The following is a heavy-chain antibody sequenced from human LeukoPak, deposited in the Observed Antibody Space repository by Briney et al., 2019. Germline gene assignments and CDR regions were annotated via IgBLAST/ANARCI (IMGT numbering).Heavy chain of an antibody. CDR1: SYSISNDYY. V-gene: IGHV4-38-2*02. CDR3: ARDLSITMIRGVTFDY. Sequence: SETLSLTCTVSSYSISNDYYWGWIRQPPGKGLEWIGNIYRTGSTYYNPSLTSRVTISIDTSKNQFSLKLSSVTAADTAVYYCARDLSITMIRGVTFDYWGQGALVTVSS. D-gene: IGHD3-10*01. CDR2: IYRTGST. J-gene: IGHJ4*02.